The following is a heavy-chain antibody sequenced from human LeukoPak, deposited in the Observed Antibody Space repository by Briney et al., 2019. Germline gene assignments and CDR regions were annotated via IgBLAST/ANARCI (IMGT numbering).Heavy chain of an antibody. Sequence: PSETLSLTCTVSGGSISSYYWSWIRQLAGKGLEWIGRIYSSGSKNYNPSLKSRVTMSVDTSKNQFSLKLSSVTAADTAVYYCARDMVRGVIDYWGQGTLVTVSS. CDR3: ARDMVRGVIDY. CDR2: IYSSGSK. V-gene: IGHV4-4*07. CDR1: GGSISSYY. D-gene: IGHD3-10*01. J-gene: IGHJ4*02.